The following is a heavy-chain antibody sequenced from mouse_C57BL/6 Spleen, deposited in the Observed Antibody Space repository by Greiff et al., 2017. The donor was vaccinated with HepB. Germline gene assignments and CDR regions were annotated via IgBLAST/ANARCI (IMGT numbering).Heavy chain of an antibody. CDR2: ISDGGSYT. CDR1: GFTFSSYA. CDR3: ARGGLIRPMDY. Sequence: EVKLVESGGGLVKPGGSLKLSCAASGFTFSSYAMSWVRQTPEKRLEWVATISDGGSYTYYPDNVKGRFTISRDNAKNNLYLQMSHLKSEDTAMYYCARGGLIRPMDYWGQGTSVTVSS. D-gene: IGHD1-2*01. J-gene: IGHJ4*01. V-gene: IGHV5-4*03.